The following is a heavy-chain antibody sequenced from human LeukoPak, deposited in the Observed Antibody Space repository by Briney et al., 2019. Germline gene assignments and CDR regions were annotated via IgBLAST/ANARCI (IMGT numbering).Heavy chain of an antibody. CDR3: ARCKDYYVSGSYYKTFDY. CDR2: IYYSGST. V-gene: IGHV4-39*07. D-gene: IGHD3-10*01. CDR1: GGSISSSSYY. J-gene: IGHJ4*02. Sequence: SETLSPTCTVSGGSISSSSYYWGWIRQPPGKGLEWIGSIYYSGSTYYNPSLKSRLTISVDTSKNQFSLKLGSVTAADTAVYYCARCKDYYVSGSYYKTFDYWGQGTLVTVSS.